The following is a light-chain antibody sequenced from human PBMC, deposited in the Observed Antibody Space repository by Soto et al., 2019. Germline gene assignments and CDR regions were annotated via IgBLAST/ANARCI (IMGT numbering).Light chain of an antibody. CDR3: GSYTTSSNYV. CDR1: ISDVGSYNY. V-gene: IGLV2-14*03. J-gene: IGLJ1*01. Sequence: SLRSQPSSVSGSPGQSITISCTGTISDVGSYNYVSWYQQYPGKAPKLMIYDVSTRPSGVSDRFSGSKSGNTASLTISGLRAEDEADYYCGSYTTSSNYVFGTGTKVTV. CDR2: DVS.